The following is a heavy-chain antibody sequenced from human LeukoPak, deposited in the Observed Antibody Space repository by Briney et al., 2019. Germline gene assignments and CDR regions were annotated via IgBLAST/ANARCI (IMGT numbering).Heavy chain of an antibody. Sequence: ASVKVSCKASGGTFSSYAISWVRQAPGQGLEWMGRIIPILGIANYAQKFQGRVTITADKSTSTAYMELSSLRSEDTAVYYCARGDYYGSGSYYQSPDYWGQGILVTVSS. D-gene: IGHD3-10*01. CDR3: ARGDYYGSGSYYQSPDY. CDR2: IIPILGIA. V-gene: IGHV1-69*04. CDR1: GGTFSSYA. J-gene: IGHJ4*02.